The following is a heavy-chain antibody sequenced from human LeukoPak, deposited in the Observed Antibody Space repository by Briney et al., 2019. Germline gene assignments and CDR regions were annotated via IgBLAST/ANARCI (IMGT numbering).Heavy chain of an antibody. Sequence: GGSLRLSCAASGFTFSGYWVSWVRQAPGKGGEWGASIKQDGSEEQYVDSVKGRFTISRDTAKNSLYLQMNTLRAEDTAVSSCARGSGWFDHWGQGILVTVSS. D-gene: IGHD3-10*01. CDR2: IKQDGSEE. CDR1: GFTFSGYW. V-gene: IGHV3-7*01. J-gene: IGHJ5*02. CDR3: ARGSGWFDH.